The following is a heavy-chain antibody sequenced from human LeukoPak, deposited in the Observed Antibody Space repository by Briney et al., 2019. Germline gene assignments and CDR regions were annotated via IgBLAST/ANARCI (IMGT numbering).Heavy chain of an antibody. CDR1: GGSFSGYY. V-gene: IGHV4-34*01. D-gene: IGHD3-10*01. CDR2: INHSGST. J-gene: IGHJ5*02. Sequence: PSETLSLTCAVYGGSFSGYYWSWIRQPPGKGLEWIGGINHSGSTNYNPSLKSRVTISVDTSKNQFSLKLSSVTAADTAVYYCARVLVRGPKRPNWFDPWGQGTLVTVSS. CDR3: ARVLVRGPKRPNWFDP.